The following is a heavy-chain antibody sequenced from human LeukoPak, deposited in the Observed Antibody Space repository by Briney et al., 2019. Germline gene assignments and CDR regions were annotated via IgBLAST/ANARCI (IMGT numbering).Heavy chain of an antibody. CDR1: GFTFSSYA. Sequence: GGSLRLSCAASGFTFSSYAMSWVRQAPGKGLEWVAVISYDGSNKYYADSVKGRFTISRDNSKNTLYLQMNSLRAEDTAVYYCARMRLTSLRYFDWLFTDNWFDPWGQGTLVTVSS. D-gene: IGHD3-9*01. J-gene: IGHJ5*02. V-gene: IGHV3-30*04. CDR3: ARMRLTSLRYFDWLFTDNWFDP. CDR2: ISYDGSNK.